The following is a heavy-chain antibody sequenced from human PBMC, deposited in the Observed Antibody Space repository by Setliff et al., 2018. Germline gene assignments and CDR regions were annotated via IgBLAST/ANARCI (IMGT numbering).Heavy chain of an antibody. CDR2: INHDGND. Sequence: PSETLSLTCAVYGGSFSVYYWSWIRQPPGKGLEWIGEINHDGNDKYTPSVHYSPSLKSRVTISIDKSNNQFSLKLTSMTAADTAVYYCAEGGGRYHSDSWGQGILVTVSS. V-gene: IGHV4-34*01. CDR3: AEGGGRYHSDS. J-gene: IGHJ4*02. D-gene: IGHD1-1*01. CDR1: GGSFSVYY.